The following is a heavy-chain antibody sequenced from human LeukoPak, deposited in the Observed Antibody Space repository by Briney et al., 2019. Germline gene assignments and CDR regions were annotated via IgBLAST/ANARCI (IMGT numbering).Heavy chain of an antibody. Sequence: VASVKVSCKASGYTFTSYAMHWVRQAPGQRLEWMGWINAGNGNTKYSQKFQGRVTITRDTSASTAYMELSSLRSEDTAVYYCARAGAVRQWLAFDYWGQGTLVTVSS. V-gene: IGHV1-3*01. D-gene: IGHD6-19*01. CDR3: ARAGAVRQWLAFDY. CDR2: INAGNGNT. CDR1: GYTFTSYA. J-gene: IGHJ4*02.